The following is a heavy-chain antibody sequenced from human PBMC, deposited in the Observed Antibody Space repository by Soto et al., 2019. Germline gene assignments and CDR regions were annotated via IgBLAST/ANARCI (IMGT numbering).Heavy chain of an antibody. V-gene: IGHV3-33*01. J-gene: IGHJ6*02. Sequence: QVQLVESGGGVVQPGRSLRLSCAASGFTFSSYGMHWVRQAPGKGLEWVAVIWYDGSNKYYADSVKGRFTISRDNSKNRLYQQMDSLRAEDRAVYYCARDGKQWLGYYYYGMDVWGQGTTVTVSS. CDR2: IWYDGSNK. D-gene: IGHD6-19*01. CDR1: GFTFSSYG. CDR3: ARDGKQWLGYYYYGMDV.